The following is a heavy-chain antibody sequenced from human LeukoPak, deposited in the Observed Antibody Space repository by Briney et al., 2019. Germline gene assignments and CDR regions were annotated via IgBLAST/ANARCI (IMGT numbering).Heavy chain of an antibody. Sequence: GGSLRLSCAASGFTFSSFGMHWVRQAPGKGLVWVSRITSDGSSTSYADSVRGRFTISRDNAKNALYLQMNSLKDEDTAFYFCARASSSSFNWFDPWGQGTLVTVSS. CDR3: ARASSSSFNWFDP. CDR1: GFTFSSFG. CDR2: ITSDGSST. V-gene: IGHV3-74*01. J-gene: IGHJ5*02. D-gene: IGHD6-13*01.